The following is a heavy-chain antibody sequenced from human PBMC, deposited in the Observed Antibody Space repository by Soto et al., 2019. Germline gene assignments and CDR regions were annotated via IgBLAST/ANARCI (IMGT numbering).Heavy chain of an antibody. CDR1: GFTFSSYA. J-gene: IGHJ6*03. CDR2: ISSSSSTI. V-gene: IGHV3-48*01. D-gene: IGHD6-19*01. Sequence: GGSLRLSCAASGFTFSSYAMNWVRQAPGKGLEWVSYISSSSSTIYYADSVKGRFTISRDNAKNSLYLQMNSLRAEDTAVYYCAGGQYSSGWYEGNYYYMDVWGKGTTVTVSS. CDR3: AGGQYSSGWYEGNYYYMDV.